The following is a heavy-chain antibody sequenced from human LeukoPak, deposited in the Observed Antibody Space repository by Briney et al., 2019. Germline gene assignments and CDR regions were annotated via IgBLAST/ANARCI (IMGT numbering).Heavy chain of an antibody. J-gene: IGHJ4*02. V-gene: IGHV1-46*01. D-gene: IGHD5-18*01. CDR3: AREIGPIQLHLWGSAFDY. CDR2: INPRGGST. Sequence: ASVKVSCKASGYTFTNYYMHWVRQAPGQGLEWMGIINPRGGSTSYAQKFQGRVTMTRDTSTNTVYMDLSSLRSEDTAVYYCAREIGPIQLHLWGSAFDYWGQGTLVTVSS. CDR1: GYTFTNYY.